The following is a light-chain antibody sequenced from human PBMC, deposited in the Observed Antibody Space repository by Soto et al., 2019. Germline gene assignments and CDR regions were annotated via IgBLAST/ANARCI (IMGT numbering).Light chain of an antibody. CDR1: QSISSW. CDR3: QRYKESST. J-gene: IGKJ1*01. CDR2: EAS. Sequence: DIQMTQSPSTLSASVGDRVTITCRASQSISSWLAWYQQKPGKAPKLLIYEASSSQIGVPPRFSGSGFGTEFTLTISSLQPDDFATYYCQRYKESSTFGQGTRLEIK. V-gene: IGKV1-5*03.